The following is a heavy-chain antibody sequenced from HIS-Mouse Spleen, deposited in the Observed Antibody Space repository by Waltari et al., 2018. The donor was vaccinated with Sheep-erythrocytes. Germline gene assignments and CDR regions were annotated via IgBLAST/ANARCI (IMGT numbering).Heavy chain of an antibody. Sequence: QLQLQESGPGLVKPSETLSLTGTVSGGSISSRSYYWGWIRQPPGKGLEWIGSIYYSGSTYYNPSLKSRVTISVDTSKNQFSLKLSSVTAADTAVYYCARAPAALSGSYPRRGYYFDYWGQGTLVTVSS. V-gene: IGHV4-39*07. CDR2: IYYSGST. J-gene: IGHJ4*02. D-gene: IGHD1-26*01. CDR1: GGSISSRSYY. CDR3: ARAPAALSGSYPRRGYYFDY.